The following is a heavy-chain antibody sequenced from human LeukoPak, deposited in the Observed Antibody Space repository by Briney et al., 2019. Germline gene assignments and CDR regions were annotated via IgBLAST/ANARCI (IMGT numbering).Heavy chain of an antibody. J-gene: IGHJ4*02. CDR1: GFTFSSYW. CDR3: ARVYYYTSGSRWGDYFDY. V-gene: IGHV3-7*01. CDR2: IKPDGSEK. Sequence: GGSLRLSCAASGFTFSSYWMSWVRQAPGKGLEWVATIKPDGSEKYYVDSVKGRFTISRDNAKNSLYLQMNSLRAEDTAVYYCARVYYYTSGSRWGDYFDYWGQGTLVTVSS. D-gene: IGHD3-10*01.